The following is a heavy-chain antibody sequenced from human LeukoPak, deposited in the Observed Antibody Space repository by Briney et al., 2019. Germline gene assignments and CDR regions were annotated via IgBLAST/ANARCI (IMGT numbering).Heavy chain of an antibody. V-gene: IGHV1-69*05. CDR2: IIPIFRTT. D-gene: IGHD3-22*01. Sequence: ASVKVSCKASGGTFSSYTISWVRQAPRQGLEWMGGIIPIFRTTNYAQKFQGRVTIATDESTSTAYMELTSLRSEDTAVYYCARAADSSGFSSPFDYWGQGTLVTVSS. CDR3: ARAADSSGFSSPFDY. CDR1: GGTFSSYT. J-gene: IGHJ4*02.